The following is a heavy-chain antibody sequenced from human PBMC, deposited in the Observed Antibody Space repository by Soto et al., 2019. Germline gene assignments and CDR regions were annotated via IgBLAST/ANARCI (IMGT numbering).Heavy chain of an antibody. J-gene: IGHJ4*02. Sequence: QVQLVESGGGVVQPGRSLRLSCAASGFTFSRHTMHWVRQAPGKGLEWVAAISDDGSNTYYADSVKGRFTISRDNSKNTLYLQINSLSSEDTAVHHCARGVYYDFWGGFNTHPYYFGDWGQGTLVTVSS. CDR3: ARGVYYDFWGGFNTHPYYFGD. V-gene: IGHV3-30-3*01. D-gene: IGHD3-3*01. CDR1: GFTFSRHT. CDR2: ISDDGSNT.